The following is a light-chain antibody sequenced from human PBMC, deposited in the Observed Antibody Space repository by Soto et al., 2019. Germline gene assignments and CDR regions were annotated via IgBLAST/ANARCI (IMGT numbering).Light chain of an antibody. V-gene: IGKV3-20*01. CDR3: QQYGIVAT. J-gene: IGKJ1*01. CDR1: QSVSSSY. CDR2: GAS. Sequence: EIVLTQSPATLSLSPGERATLSCRASQSVSSSYLAWYQQKPGQAPRLLIYGASSRATVIPVRVSGSGSGTDFTITSSRLEHEDFAVYYCQQYGIVATFGQGTKVEIK.